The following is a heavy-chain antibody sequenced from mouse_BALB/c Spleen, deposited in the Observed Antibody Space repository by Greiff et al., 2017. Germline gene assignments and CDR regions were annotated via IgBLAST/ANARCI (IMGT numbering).Heavy chain of an antibody. Sequence: EVQLQQSGAELVKPGASVKLSCTASGFTIKDTYMHWVKQRPEQGLEWIGRIDPANGNTKYDPKFQGKATITADTSSNTAYLQLSSLTSEDTAVYYCSLSDNYGRLAYWGQGTLVTVSA. CDR1: GFTIKDTY. J-gene: IGHJ3*01. CDR3: SLSDNYGRLAY. D-gene: IGHD2-12*01. CDR2: IDPANGNT. V-gene: IGHV14-3*02.